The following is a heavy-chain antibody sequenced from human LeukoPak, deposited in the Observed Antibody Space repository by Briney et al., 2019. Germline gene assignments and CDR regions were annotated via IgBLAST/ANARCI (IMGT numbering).Heavy chain of an antibody. D-gene: IGHD1-1*01. CDR3: AKYRHWNGGYDY. CDR2: ISGSGGST. Sequence: GGSLRLSCAASGFTFSNAWMSWVRQAPGKGLEWVSAISGSGGSTYYADSVKGRFTISRDNSKNTLYLQMNSLRAEDTAVYYCAKYRHWNGGYDYWGQGTLVTVSS. CDR1: GFTFSNAW. J-gene: IGHJ4*02. V-gene: IGHV3-23*01.